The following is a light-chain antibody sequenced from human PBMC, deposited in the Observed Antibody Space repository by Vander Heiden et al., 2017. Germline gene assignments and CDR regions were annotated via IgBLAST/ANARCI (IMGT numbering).Light chain of an antibody. CDR1: NSNIGAGYD. CDR2: YNT. V-gene: IGLV1-40*01. CDR3: QSYDSLSWV. J-gene: IGLJ3*02. Sequence: QSVLTPPPSVSGAPGQRVTISCTGSNSNIGAGYDVHWYQQLPGTAPKLLIYYNTNRPSGVPDRFSASKSGTSASLAITGLQAEDEADYFCQSYDSLSWVFGGGTRLTVL.